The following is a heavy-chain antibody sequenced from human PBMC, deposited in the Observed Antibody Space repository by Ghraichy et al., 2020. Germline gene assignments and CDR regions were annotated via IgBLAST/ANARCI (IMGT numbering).Heavy chain of an antibody. CDR1: GLTFNSYA. V-gene: IGHV3-23*01. Sequence: GGSLRLSCVASGLTFNSYAMTWFRQAPGKGLEWVSAINGTAGNSYYADSVNGRVTTSRDNSRHTLYMEMHSVTSDDTAVYFCSKREGSHYMNHYPDHWGRGALGVVSS. D-gene: IGHD1-26*01. CDR3: SKREGSHYMNHYPDH. CDR2: INGTAGNS. J-gene: IGHJ4*02.